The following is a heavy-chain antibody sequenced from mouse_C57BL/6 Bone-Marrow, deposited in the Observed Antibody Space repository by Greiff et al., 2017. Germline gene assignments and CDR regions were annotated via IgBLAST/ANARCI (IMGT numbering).Heavy chain of an antibody. D-gene: IGHD1-1*02. CDR1: GFTFSSYA. Sequence: EVQGVESGGGLVKPGGSLKLSCAASGFTFSSYAMSWVRQTPEKRLEWVATISDGGSYTYYPDNVKGRFTISRDNAKNNLYLQMSHLKSEDTAMYYCARDRNGRRYVDVWGTGTTVTVSS. CDR3: ARDRNGRRYVDV. CDR2: ISDGGSYT. J-gene: IGHJ1*03. V-gene: IGHV5-4*01.